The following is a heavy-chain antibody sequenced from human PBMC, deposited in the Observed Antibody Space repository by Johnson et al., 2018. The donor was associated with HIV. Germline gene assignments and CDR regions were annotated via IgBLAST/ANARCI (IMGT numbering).Heavy chain of an antibody. V-gene: IGHV3-7*01. CDR1: RFTLRRFW. J-gene: IGHJ3*02. CDR3: ARSDITWVRGVAFDI. D-gene: IGHD3-10*01. CDR2: IKEDGSEK. Sequence: VQLVESGGGLVQPGGFLRLSCAASRFTLRRFWMNWVRQAPGKGLEWVANIKEDGSEKYYVDSVKGRFTISRDNAKNSLYLQMKSLRAEDSAVYFLARSDITWVRGVAFDIWGQGTVVTVSS.